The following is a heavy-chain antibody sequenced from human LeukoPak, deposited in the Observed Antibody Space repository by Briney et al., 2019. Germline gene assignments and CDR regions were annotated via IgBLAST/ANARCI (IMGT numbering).Heavy chain of an antibody. D-gene: IGHD1-1*01. CDR1: GHTFSSYT. Sequence: GRSLRLSCVASGHTFSSYTMHWVRQAPGKGLEWVAVISNGGTNNYYADSVKGRFTISRDNSKNTLYLQMNSLRAEDTAVYYCARGVYNDAFDIWGQGATVTVSS. V-gene: IGHV3-30-3*01. J-gene: IGHJ3*02. CDR3: ARGVYNDAFDI. CDR2: ISNGGTNN.